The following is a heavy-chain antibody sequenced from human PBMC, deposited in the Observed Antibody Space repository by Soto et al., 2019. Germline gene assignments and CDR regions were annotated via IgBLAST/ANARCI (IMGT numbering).Heavy chain of an antibody. V-gene: IGHV1-18*01. D-gene: IGHD3-10*01. CDR3: ARNRKITMVRGILTPLDY. CDR2: ISAYNGNT. J-gene: IGHJ4*02. Sequence: TSVKLSCEACGGSFSTYTISWVRQAPRQGLEWMGWISAYNGNTNYAQKLQGRVTMTTDTSTSTAYMELRSLRSDDTAVYYCARNRKITMVRGILTPLDYWGQGTLVTVSS. CDR1: GGSFSTYT.